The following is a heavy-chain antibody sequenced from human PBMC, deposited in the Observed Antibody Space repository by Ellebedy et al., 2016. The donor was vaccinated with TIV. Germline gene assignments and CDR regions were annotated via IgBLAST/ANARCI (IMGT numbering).Heavy chain of an antibody. J-gene: IGHJ4*02. D-gene: IGHD2-21*02. V-gene: IGHV5-51*01. Sequence: GESLKISCKGFGYGFTNYWIGWVRQMPGKGLEWVGIIYPDDSNSKSSPSFQGQVTLSADKSISTAYLQWSSLKASDTAMYYCARRGSSPLEYCGDNCYSFDYWGQGTLVTVSS. CDR1: GYGFTNYW. CDR3: ARRGSSPLEYCGDNCYSFDY. CDR2: IYPDDSNS.